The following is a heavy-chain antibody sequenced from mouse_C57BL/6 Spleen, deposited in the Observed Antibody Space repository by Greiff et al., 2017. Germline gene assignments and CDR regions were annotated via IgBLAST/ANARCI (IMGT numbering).Heavy chain of an antibody. CDR1: GYTFTSYW. V-gene: IGHV1-61*01. CDR2: IYPSDSET. CDR3: ARDYEDGYFDV. D-gene: IGHD2-4*01. Sequence: QVQLQQPGAELVRPGSSVKLSCKASGYTFTSYWMDWVKQRPGQGLEWIGNIYPSDSETHYNQKFKDKATLTVDKSSSAAYMQLSSLTSEDSAVYYCARDYEDGYFDVWGTGTTVTVSS. J-gene: IGHJ1*03.